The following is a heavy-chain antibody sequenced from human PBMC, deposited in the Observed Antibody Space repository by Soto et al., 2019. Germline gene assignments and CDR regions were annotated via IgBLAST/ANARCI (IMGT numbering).Heavy chain of an antibody. V-gene: IGHV1-2*04. D-gene: IGHD3-9*01. CDR3: ARAGYYDILTGYQTDAFDI. Sequence: QVQLVQSGAEVKKPGASVKVSCKASGYTFTGYYMHWVRQAPGQGLEWMGWINPNSGGTNYAQKFQGWVTITRDTSISTAYMELSRLRSDDTAVYYCARAGYYDILTGYQTDAFDIWGQGTMVTVSS. J-gene: IGHJ3*02. CDR1: GYTFTGYY. CDR2: INPNSGGT.